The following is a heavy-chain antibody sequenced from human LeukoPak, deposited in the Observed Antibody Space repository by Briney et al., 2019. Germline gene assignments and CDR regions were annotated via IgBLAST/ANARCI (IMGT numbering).Heavy chain of an antibody. J-gene: IGHJ3*02. Sequence: GGTLRLSCAASGFTFRSYGMSWVRQAPGKGLEWVSALSGGGSATYYADSVKGRFTISRDNSKNTLYLHMNSLRDEDTALYYCAGDRAYPNDVFNIWGQGTMITVS. CDR1: GFTFRSYG. CDR2: LSGGGSAT. V-gene: IGHV3-23*01. CDR3: AGDRAYPNDVFNI. D-gene: IGHD2-21*01.